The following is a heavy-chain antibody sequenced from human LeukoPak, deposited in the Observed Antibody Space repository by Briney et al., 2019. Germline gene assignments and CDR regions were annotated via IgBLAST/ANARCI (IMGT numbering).Heavy chain of an antibody. V-gene: IGHV4-59*01. Sequence: PSETLSLTCTVSGGLIRTYYWSWIRQPLGKGLEWMGYIYHSGNTDYNPSLKSRVTISVDSSKNQFSLKLSSVTAADTAVYYCARDLGHFDYWGQGTLVTVSS. CDR1: GGLIRTYY. D-gene: IGHD7-27*01. CDR2: IYHSGNT. J-gene: IGHJ4*02. CDR3: ARDLGHFDY.